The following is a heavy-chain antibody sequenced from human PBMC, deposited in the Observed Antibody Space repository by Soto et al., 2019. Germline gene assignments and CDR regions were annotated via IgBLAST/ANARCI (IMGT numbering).Heavy chain of an antibody. CDR1: GLIFSNNG. D-gene: IGHD3-10*02. Sequence: PXGSVKLSFVGSGLIFSNNGMHLVRQTPGKGLEWVAFMSYDGSDTFYADSVKGRFTISRDNSKNTLFLHMSNLRAEDTAMYYCTIVRVADSALDHWGQGTLVTVYS. V-gene: IGHV3-30*02. CDR2: MSYDGSDT. CDR3: TIVRVADSALDH. J-gene: IGHJ4*02.